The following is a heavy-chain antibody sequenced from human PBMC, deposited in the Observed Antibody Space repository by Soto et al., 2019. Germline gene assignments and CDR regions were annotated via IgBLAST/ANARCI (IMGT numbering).Heavy chain of an antibody. V-gene: IGHV3-21*06. CDR1: GFTFSIYS. J-gene: IGHJ4*02. CDR3: GRVAVGNTYIFDY. D-gene: IGHD1-26*01. CDR2: ISSGSDYI. Sequence: GGSLRLSCAASGFTFSIYSMKWVRQAPGKGLEWVSSISSGSDYIFYADSVKGRFTISKDNTKNSVYLQMNSLRAEDTGVYYCGRVAVGNTYIFDYWGQGTLVTVSS.